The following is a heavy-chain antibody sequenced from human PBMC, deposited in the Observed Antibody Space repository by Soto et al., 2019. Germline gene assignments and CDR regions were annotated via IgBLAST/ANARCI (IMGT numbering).Heavy chain of an antibody. D-gene: IGHD5-12*01. V-gene: IGHV3-11*01. CDR3: ARDTAFISRGLFNP. CDR2: ISDSATTM. Sequence: GTLRLPCAVSGLSLSDYYMRWIRQAPGKGLEWISHISDSATTMYYADSVKGRFTISRDNARKSLFLHMKSLTAEDTAVYYCARDTAFISRGLFNPWGRGTLGPVSP. J-gene: IGHJ5*02. CDR1: GLSLSDYY.